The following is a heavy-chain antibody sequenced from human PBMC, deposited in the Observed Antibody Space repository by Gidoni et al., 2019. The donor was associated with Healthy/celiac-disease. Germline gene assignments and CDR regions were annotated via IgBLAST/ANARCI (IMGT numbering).Heavy chain of an antibody. V-gene: IGHV4-34*01. D-gene: IGHD6-19*01. CDR2: INHSGST. CDR1: GGSFSGYY. Sequence: QVQLQPWGAGLLKPSETLSLTCAVYGGSFSGYYWSWIRQPPGKGLEWIGEINHSGSTNYNPSLKSRVTISVDTSKTQFSLKLSSVTAADTAVYYCARGYGNSSGWYRRTFNWFDPWGQGTLVTVSS. J-gene: IGHJ5*02. CDR3: ARGYGNSSGWYRRTFNWFDP.